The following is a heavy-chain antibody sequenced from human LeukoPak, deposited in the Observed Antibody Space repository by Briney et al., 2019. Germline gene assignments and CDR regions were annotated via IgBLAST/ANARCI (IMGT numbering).Heavy chain of an antibody. CDR1: GFTFSSYA. D-gene: IGHD6-25*01. CDR2: ISGSGGST. Sequence: GGPLRLSCAASGFTFSSYAMSWVRQAPGKGLEWVSAISGSGGSTYYADSVKGRFTISRDNSKNTLYLQMNSLRAEDTAVYYCAKSNGYSSANRYYFDYWGQGTLVTVSS. CDR3: AKSNGYSSANRYYFDY. J-gene: IGHJ4*02. V-gene: IGHV3-23*01.